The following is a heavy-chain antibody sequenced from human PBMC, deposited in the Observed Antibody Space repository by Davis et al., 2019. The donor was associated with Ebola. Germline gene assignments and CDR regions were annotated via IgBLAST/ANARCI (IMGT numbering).Heavy chain of an antibody. D-gene: IGHD6-13*01. CDR3: ARDWVFGAGSMDV. V-gene: IGHV1-69*13. CDR1: GGTFSSYA. Sequence: SVKVSCKASGGTFSSYAISWVRQAPGQGLEWMGGIIPIFGTANYAQKFQGRVTITADESTSTAYMELSSLRSEDTAVYYCARDWVFGAGSMDVWGQGTTVTVSS. J-gene: IGHJ6*02. CDR2: IIPIFGTA.